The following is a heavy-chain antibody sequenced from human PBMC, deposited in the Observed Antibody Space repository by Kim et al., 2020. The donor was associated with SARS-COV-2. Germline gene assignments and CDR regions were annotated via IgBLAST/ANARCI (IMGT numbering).Heavy chain of an antibody. V-gene: IGHV3-30*02. J-gene: IGHJ4*02. CDR3: AKDRTIVVVPAATFDY. Sequence: YVKGRFTISRDNAKNPLYLQMKGLGAEDTAVYYCAKDRTIVVVPAATFDYWGQGTLVTVSS. D-gene: IGHD2-2*01.